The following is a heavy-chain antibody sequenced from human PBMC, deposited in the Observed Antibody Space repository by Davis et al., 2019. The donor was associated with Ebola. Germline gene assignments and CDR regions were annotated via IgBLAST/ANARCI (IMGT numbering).Heavy chain of an antibody. CDR2: IYSSGST. CDR3: ARDRHDSGAFGF. V-gene: IGHV4-61*09. D-gene: IGHD3-22*01. CDR1: GASIGSGYFS. J-gene: IGHJ2*01. Sequence: SETLSLTCNVSGASIGSGYFSWSWVRQPAGKGLEWIGHIYSSGSTKYNPSLESRVIISQDTSKNQFSLRLNSMTAADTAIYFCARDRHDSGAFGFWGRGTLVTVSS.